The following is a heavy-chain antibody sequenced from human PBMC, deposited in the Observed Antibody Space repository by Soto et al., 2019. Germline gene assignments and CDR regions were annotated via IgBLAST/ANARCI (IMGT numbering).Heavy chain of an antibody. J-gene: IGHJ3*02. CDR1: GGSISSYY. D-gene: IGHD5-18*01. Sequence: QVQLQESGPGLVKPSETLSLTCTVSGGSISSYYWSWIRQPPGKGLEWIGYINYSGSTNYNPSLTRRVTISVDTPKTQFSLKLSSVTASDTAVYYCARDFKQIGDGTALGAFDIWGQGTMVTVSS. CDR3: ARDFKQIGDGTALGAFDI. CDR2: INYSGST. V-gene: IGHV4-59*01.